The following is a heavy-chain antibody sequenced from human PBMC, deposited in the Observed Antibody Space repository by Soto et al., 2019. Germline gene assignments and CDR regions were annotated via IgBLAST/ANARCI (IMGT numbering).Heavy chain of an antibody. D-gene: IGHD6-13*01. V-gene: IGHV4-61*01. Sequence: SETLSLTCTVSGGSVSSGSYYWSWIRQPPGKGLEWIGYIYYSGSTNYNPSLKSRVTISVDTSKNQFSLKLSSVTAADTAVYYCARAGIAAVYYYGMDVWGQGTTVTVSS. CDR3: ARAGIAAVYYYGMDV. CDR1: GGSVSSGSYY. CDR2: IYYSGST. J-gene: IGHJ6*02.